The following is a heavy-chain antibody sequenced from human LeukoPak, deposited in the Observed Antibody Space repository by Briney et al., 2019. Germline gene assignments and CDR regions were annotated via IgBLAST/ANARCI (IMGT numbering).Heavy chain of an antibody. J-gene: IGHJ4*02. CDR2: ISYDGSNK. Sequence: GGSLRLSCAASGFTFSSSSMNWVRQAPGKGLEWVAVISYDGSNKYYADSVKGRFTISRDNSKNTLYLQMNSLRAEDTAVYYCAKESRVLSIWSLPPEPDYWGQGTLVTVSS. CDR1: GFTFSSSS. CDR3: AKESRVLSIWSLPPEPDY. D-gene: IGHD6-13*01. V-gene: IGHV3-30*18.